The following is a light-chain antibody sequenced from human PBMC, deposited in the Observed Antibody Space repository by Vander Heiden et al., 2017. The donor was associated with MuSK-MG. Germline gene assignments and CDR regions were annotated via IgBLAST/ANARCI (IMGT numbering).Light chain of an antibody. CDR2: DNS. CDR3: GAWDSSLSAVV. V-gene: IGLV1-51*01. J-gene: IGLJ7*01. CDR1: SSNIGNTY. Sequence: QSVLTQPPSVSAAPGQKVTISCSGSSSNIGNTYVAWYQQIPGSPPRLLIFDNSNRPSGIPDRFSDSKSGTSATLGITGLQTGDEADYYCGAWDSSLSAVVFGGGTRLTGL.